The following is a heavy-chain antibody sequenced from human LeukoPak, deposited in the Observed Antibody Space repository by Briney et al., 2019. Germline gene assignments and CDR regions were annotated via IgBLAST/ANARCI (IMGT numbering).Heavy chain of an antibody. CDR1: GFTFSSYA. J-gene: IGHJ4*02. CDR2: ISGSDGAT. CDR3: ARGPMIVVVISLDLDY. V-gene: IGHV3-23*01. D-gene: IGHD3-22*01. Sequence: PGGSLRLSCAASGFTFSSYAMTWVRQAPGKGLEWLSSISGSDGATYYPDSVKGRFTISRDNSKNTLYLQMNSLRAEDTAVYYCARGPMIVVVISLDLDYWGQGTLVTVSS.